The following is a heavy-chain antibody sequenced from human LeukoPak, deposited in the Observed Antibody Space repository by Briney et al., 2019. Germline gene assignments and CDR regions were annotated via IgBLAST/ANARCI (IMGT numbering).Heavy chain of an antibody. J-gene: IGHJ4*02. CDR1: GDSIRSYY. CDR3: ARGISYGDYLWAEDYFDY. D-gene: IGHD4-17*01. V-gene: IGHV4-59*01. Sequence: PSETLSLTCIVSGDSIRSYYWSWIRQPPGKGLEWIGYIYYSGNTNYNPSLKSRVTISEDTSKNQFSLKLSSVTAADTAVYYCARGISYGDYLWAEDYFDYWGQGTLVTVSS. CDR2: IYYSGNT.